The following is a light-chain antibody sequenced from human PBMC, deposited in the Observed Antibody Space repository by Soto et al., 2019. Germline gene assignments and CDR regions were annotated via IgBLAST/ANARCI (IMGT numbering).Light chain of an antibody. Sequence: EIVLTQSPGTLSLSPGERATLSCRASQSVSSIYLAWYQQKPGQAPRLLIYRASSRATGIPDRFSGSGSGTDFTLTISRLEPEDFAVYYCQQYGGSPPYTFGQGNKLAIK. CDR2: RAS. CDR3: QQYGGSPPYT. CDR1: QSVSSIY. V-gene: IGKV3-20*01. J-gene: IGKJ2*01.